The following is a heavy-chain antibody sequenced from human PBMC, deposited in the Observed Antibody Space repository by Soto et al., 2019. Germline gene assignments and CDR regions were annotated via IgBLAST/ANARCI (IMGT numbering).Heavy chain of an antibody. V-gene: IGHV1-3*01. J-gene: IGHJ6*02. D-gene: IGHD6-13*01. CDR1: GYTFTSYA. CDR3: ARDLIAAADSYYYYGMDV. Sequence: VKVSCKASGYTFTSYAMHWVRQAPGQRLEWMGWINAGNGNTKYSQKFQGRVTMTRDTSISTAYMELSRLRSDDTAVYYCARDLIAAADSYYYYGMDVWGQGTTVTVSS. CDR2: INAGNGNT.